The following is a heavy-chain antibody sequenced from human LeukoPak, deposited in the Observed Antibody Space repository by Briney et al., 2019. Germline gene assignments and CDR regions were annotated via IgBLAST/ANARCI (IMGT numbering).Heavy chain of an antibody. CDR3: ARGVEEVRYCSSTSCYPWFDP. CDR1: GGSISSSSYY. Sequence: SETLSLTCTVSGGSISSSSYYWGWIRQPPGKGLEWIGYIYYSGSTNYNPSLKSRVTISVDTSKNQFSLKLSSVTAADTAVYYCARGVEEVRYCSSTSCYPWFDPWGQGTLVTVSS. V-gene: IGHV4-61*05. CDR2: IYYSGST. J-gene: IGHJ5*02. D-gene: IGHD2-2*01.